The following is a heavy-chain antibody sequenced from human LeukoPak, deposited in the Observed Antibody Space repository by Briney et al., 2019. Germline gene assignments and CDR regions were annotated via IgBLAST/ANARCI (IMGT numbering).Heavy chain of an antibody. CDR3: ARALRENDAFDI. CDR1: GFTFSSYS. D-gene: IGHD5-24*01. Sequence: GGSLRLSCAASGFTFSSYSMNWVRQAPGKGLEWVSSISSSSSYIYYADSVKGRFAISRDNAKNSLYLQMNSLRAEDTAVYYCARALRENDAFDIWGQGTMVTVSS. J-gene: IGHJ3*02. CDR2: ISSSSSYI. V-gene: IGHV3-21*01.